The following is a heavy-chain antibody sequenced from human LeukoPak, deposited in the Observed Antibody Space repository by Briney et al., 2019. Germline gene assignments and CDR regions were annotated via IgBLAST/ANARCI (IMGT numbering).Heavy chain of an antibody. J-gene: IGHJ4*02. CDR2: IYYSGST. D-gene: IGHD2/OR15-2a*01. Sequence: SETLSLSCTVSGGSISSYYWSWIRQPPGKGLEWIGYIYYSGSTNYNPSLKSRVTISVDTSKNQFSLKLSSVTAADTAVYYCAGHHPRNTVDFWGQGTLVTVSS. CDR3: AGHHPRNTVDF. CDR1: GGSISSYY. V-gene: IGHV4-59*08.